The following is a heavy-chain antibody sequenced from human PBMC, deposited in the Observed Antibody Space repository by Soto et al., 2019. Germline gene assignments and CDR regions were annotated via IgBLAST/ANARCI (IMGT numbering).Heavy chain of an antibody. CDR2: IIPVFGRP. CDR1: GGSFSSFG. Sequence: SVKVSCKASGGSFSSFGISWVRQAPGQGLEWMGGIIPVFGRPNYAQRFRGRLTINADESTNTVYLELIDLRSEDTAVYYCAREGSGYNLWGQGTQVTVSS. CDR3: AREGSGYNL. D-gene: IGHD5-12*01. J-gene: IGHJ1*01. V-gene: IGHV1-69*13.